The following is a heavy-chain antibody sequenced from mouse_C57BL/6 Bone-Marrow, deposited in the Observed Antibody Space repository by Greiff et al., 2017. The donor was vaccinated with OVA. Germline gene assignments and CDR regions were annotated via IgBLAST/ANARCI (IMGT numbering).Heavy chain of an antibody. CDR2: ISYDGSN. Sequence: EVQVVESGPGLVKPSQSLSLTCSVTGYSITSGYYWNWIRQFPGNKLEWMGYISYDGSNNYNPSLKNRISITRDTSKNQFFLKLNSVTTEDTATYYCARENYSNYEYFDVWGTGTTVTVSS. CDR3: ARENYSNYEYFDV. CDR1: GYSITSGYY. V-gene: IGHV3-6*01. D-gene: IGHD2-5*01. J-gene: IGHJ1*03.